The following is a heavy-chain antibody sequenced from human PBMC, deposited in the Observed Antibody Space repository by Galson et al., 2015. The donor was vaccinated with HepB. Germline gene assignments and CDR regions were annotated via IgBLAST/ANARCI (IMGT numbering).Heavy chain of an antibody. D-gene: IGHD6-13*01. CDR2: VIPIFGTA. CDR1: GGTFSSYA. Sequence: CKASGGTFSSYAISWVRQAPGQGLEWMGGVIPIFGTANYAQKFQGRVTITADESTSTAYMELSSLRSEDTAVDYCARSPDPVAAAAKWYFDLWGRGTLVTVSS. CDR3: ARSPDPVAAAAKWYFDL. J-gene: IGHJ2*01. V-gene: IGHV1-69*01.